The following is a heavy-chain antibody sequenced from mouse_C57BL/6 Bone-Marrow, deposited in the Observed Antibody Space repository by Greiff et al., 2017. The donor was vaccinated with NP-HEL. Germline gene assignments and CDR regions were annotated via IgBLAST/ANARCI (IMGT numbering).Heavy chain of an antibody. V-gene: IGHV5-9*01. CDR1: GFTFSSYT. J-gene: IGHJ2*01. Sequence: EVQRVESGGGLVKPGGSLKLSCAASGFTFSSYTMYWVRQTPEKRLEWVATISGGGGNTYYPDSVKGRFTISRDNAKNTLYLQMSSLRSEDTALYYCARATGDYYSNYEYWGQGTTLTVSS. D-gene: IGHD2-5*01. CDR2: ISGGGGNT. CDR3: ARATGDYYSNYEY.